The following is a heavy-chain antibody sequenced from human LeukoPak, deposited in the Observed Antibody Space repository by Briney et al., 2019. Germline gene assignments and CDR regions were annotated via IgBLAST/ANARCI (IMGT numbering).Heavy chain of an antibody. CDR3: AKAADVLLWFGEPGGYYFDY. CDR1: GFTFSSYD. J-gene: IGHJ4*02. CDR2: ISGSGGST. D-gene: IGHD3-10*01. Sequence: PGGSLRLSCAASGFTFSSYDMSWVRQAPGKGLEWVSAISGSGGSTYYADSVKGRFTISRDNSKSTLYLQMNSLRAEDTAVYYCAKAADVLLWFGEPGGYYFDYWGQGTLVTVSS. V-gene: IGHV3-23*01.